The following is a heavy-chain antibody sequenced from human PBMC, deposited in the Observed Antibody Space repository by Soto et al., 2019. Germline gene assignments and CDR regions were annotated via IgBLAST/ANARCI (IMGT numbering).Heavy chain of an antibody. CDR3: AGLAVAGIYSYYGRDV. D-gene: IGHD6-19*01. J-gene: IGHJ6*02. CDR2: IYHSGST. V-gene: IGHV4-4*02. Sequence: SETLSLTCTVSGGSISSSNWWSWVRQPPGKGLEWIGEIYHSGSTNYNPSLKSRVTISVDKSKNQFSLKLSSVTAADTAVYYFAGLAVAGIYSYYGRDVGGQGTKVTVPS. CDR1: GGSISSSNW.